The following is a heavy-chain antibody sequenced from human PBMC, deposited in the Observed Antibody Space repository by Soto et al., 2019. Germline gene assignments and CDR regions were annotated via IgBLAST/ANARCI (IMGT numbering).Heavy chain of an antibody. V-gene: IGHV3-7*04. CDR1: GFTFGTYW. CDR3: ATDLNWEHQ. CDR2: IKPDGSER. J-gene: IGHJ4*02. D-gene: IGHD7-27*01. Sequence: EVQLVESGGGLVQPGGSLRLSCEASGFTFGTYWMTWVRQPPGKGLECVADIKPDGSERYYVDSVRGRFTISRDNAKNSLYLHMNSLRAEDTAVYYCATDLNWEHQWGQGTLVTVSS.